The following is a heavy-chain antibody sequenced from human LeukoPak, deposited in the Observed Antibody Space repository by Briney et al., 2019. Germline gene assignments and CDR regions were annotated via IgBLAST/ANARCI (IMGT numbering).Heavy chain of an antibody. CDR1: GFTFSDYY. CDR3: ATSGSYRFDY. Sequence: GESLRLSCAASGFTFSDYYMNWIRQAPGKGLEWVSYISSSSDYTNYADSVKGRFTISRDNAQNSLYLQMNSLRGEDTAVYYCATSGSYRFDYWGQGTLVTVSS. J-gene: IGHJ4*02. D-gene: IGHD1-26*01. V-gene: IGHV3-11*06. CDR2: ISSSSDYT.